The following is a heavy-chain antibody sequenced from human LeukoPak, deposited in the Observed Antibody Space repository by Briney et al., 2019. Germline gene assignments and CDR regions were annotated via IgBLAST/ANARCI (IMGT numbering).Heavy chain of an antibody. CDR3: ARGAQYYDYVWGGPDH. D-gene: IGHD3-16*01. V-gene: IGHV1-69*05. CDR1: GGTFSSYA. Sequence: ASVKVSCKASGGTFSSYAISWVRQAPGQGLEWMGGIIPIFGTANYAQKLQGRVTMTTDTSTSTAYMELRSLRSEDTAVYYCARGAQYYDYVWGGPDHWGQGTLVTVSS. J-gene: IGHJ4*02. CDR2: IIPIFGTA.